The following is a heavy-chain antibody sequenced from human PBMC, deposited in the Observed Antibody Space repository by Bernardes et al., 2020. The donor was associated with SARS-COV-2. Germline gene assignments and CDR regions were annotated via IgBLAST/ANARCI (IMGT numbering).Heavy chain of an antibody. CDR1: GYTFTSNY. Sequence: ASVKVSCKASGYTFTSNYLHWVRQAPGQGLEWMGIINPSGGGTTYAQKFQGRVTMTRDTSTSTVYMELSSLRSEDTAVYFCTRGDKRTIMATFRNEYHYGLDVWGQGTTVTVSS. CDR2: INPSGGGT. J-gene: IGHJ6*02. D-gene: IGHD1-7*01. CDR3: TRGDKRTIMATFRNEYHYGLDV. V-gene: IGHV1-46*03.